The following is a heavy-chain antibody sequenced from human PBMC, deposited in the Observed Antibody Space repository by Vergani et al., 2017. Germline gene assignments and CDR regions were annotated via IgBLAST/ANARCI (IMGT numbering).Heavy chain of an antibody. CDR1: GGSISSYY. CDR3: ARDQYYFDY. V-gene: IGHV4-59*01. CDR2: IYYSGST. Sequence: QVQLQESGPGLVKPSETLSLTCTVSGGSISSYYWSWIRQPPGKGLEWIGYIYYSGSTNTNPSLKSLVTISVDTSKNQFSLKLSSVTAADTAVYYCARDQYYFDYWGQGTLVTVSS. J-gene: IGHJ4*02.